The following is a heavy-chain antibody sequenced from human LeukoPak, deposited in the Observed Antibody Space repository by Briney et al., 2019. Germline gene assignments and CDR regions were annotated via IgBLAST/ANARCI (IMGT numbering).Heavy chain of an antibody. V-gene: IGHV3-30-3*01. J-gene: IGHJ5*02. CDR2: ISYDGSNK. D-gene: IGHD3-10*01. CDR1: GFTFSSYA. CDR3: ANSRGYGSGNL. Sequence: PGGSLRLSCAASGFTFSSYAMHWVRQAPGKGLEWVAVISYDGSNKYYADSVKGRFTISRDNSKNMVYLQMSGLRTEDTAVYYCANSRGYGSGNLWGQGTLVTVSS.